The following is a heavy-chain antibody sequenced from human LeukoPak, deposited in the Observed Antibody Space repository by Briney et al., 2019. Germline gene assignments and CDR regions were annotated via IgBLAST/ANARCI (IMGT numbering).Heavy chain of an antibody. J-gene: IGHJ1*01. D-gene: IGHD2-15*01. Sequence: ASVKVSCTTSGYTFANYGMHWVRQAPRQSLEWMGWINTGNGNTKSSQKFQDRVALTRDTSARTAYMELNSLSSEDTAVYYCARVPLSDSSGHYYPHWGQGTLVTVSS. CDR2: INTGNGNT. CDR1: GYTFANYG. V-gene: IGHV1-3*04. CDR3: ARVPLSDSSGHYYPH.